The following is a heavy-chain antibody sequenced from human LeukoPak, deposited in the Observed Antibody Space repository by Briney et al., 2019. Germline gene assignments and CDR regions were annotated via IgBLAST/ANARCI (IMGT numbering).Heavy chain of an antibody. CDR3: ARRLTGLRDSFDI. CDR1: GGSISSSDYY. J-gene: IGHJ3*02. V-gene: IGHV4-39*01. CDR2: IYYSGNT. Sequence: SETLSLTCTVSGGSISSSDYYWGWIRQRAGKGLESIGSIYYSGNTHYNPSLKSRVTISVDTSKNQFSLKLSSVSAADTAVYYCARRLTGLRDSFDIWGQGTMVTVFS. D-gene: IGHD7-27*01.